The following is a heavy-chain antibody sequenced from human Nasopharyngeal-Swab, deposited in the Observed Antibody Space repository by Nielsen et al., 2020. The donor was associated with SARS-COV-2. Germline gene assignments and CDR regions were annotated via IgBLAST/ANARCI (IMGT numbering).Heavy chain of an antibody. D-gene: IGHD3-3*01. CDR1: GYIFTSYD. CDR3: ARHGVAEDY. V-gene: IGHV1-18*01. Sequence: ASVKVSCKASGYIFTSYDISWVRQARGQGLEWMGWFGAYNGNTNYAQKFQDRVTMTTDTSTRTVYMELRSLRSDDTAVYYCARHGVAEDYWGQGTLVTVSS. J-gene: IGHJ4*02. CDR2: FGAYNGNT.